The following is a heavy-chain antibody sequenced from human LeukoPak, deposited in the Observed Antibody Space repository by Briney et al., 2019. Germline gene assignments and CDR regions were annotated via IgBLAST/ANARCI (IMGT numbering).Heavy chain of an antibody. CDR2: IYPGDSDT. Sequence: GESLKISCKGSGYSFTSYWIGWVRQMPGKGLEWMGIIYPGDSDTRYSPSFQGQVTISADKSISTAHLQWSSLKASDTAMYYCARHPGSAYYYYYYMDVWGKGTTVTVSS. J-gene: IGHJ6*03. V-gene: IGHV5-51*01. D-gene: IGHD1-14*01. CDR1: GYSFTSYW. CDR3: ARHPGSAYYYYYYMDV.